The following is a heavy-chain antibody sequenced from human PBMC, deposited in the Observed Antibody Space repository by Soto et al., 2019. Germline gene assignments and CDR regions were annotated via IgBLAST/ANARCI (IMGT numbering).Heavy chain of an antibody. CDR2: ISAYNGNT. CDR1: GYTFTSYG. D-gene: IGHD3-22*01. J-gene: IGHJ6*02. Sequence: ASVKVSCKASGYTFTSYGISWVRQAPGQGLEWMGWISAYNGNTNYAQKLQGRVTMTTDTSTSTAYMELRSLRSDDTAVYYCARVGYYDSSGYSHYYGMDVWGQGTTVTVS. V-gene: IGHV1-18*01. CDR3: ARVGYYDSSGYSHYYGMDV.